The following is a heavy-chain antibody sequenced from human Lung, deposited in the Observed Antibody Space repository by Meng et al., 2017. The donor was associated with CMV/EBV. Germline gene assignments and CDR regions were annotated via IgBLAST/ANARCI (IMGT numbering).Heavy chain of an antibody. J-gene: IGHJ4*02. D-gene: IGHD3/OR15-3a*01. CDR2: IYWDDNK. V-gene: IGHV2-5*02. CDR3: THRQGTGQRFAY. CDR1: GFSLSTSGVG. Sequence: SGXXLVXPTQTLTLTCTVSGFSLSTSGVGVGWFRQPPGKAPEWLALIYWDDNKSYTSSLVSRLTVTKDTSKNQVVLTMTNMEPVDTATYFCTHRQGTGQRFAYXGQGXLVTVSS.